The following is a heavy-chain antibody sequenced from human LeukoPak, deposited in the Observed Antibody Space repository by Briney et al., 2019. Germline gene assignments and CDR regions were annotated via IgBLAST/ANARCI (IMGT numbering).Heavy chain of an antibody. D-gene: IGHD6-19*01. CDR2: ISAYNGNT. J-gene: IGHJ5*02. CDR3: ARAYGRGYSSGNWFDP. CDR1: GYTFTSYG. Sequence: ASVKVSCKASGYTFTSYGISWVRQAPGQGLEWMGWISAYNGNTNYAQKLQGRVTMTTDTSTSTVYMELSSLRSEDTAVYYCARAYGRGYSSGNWFDPWGQGTLVTVSS. V-gene: IGHV1-18*01.